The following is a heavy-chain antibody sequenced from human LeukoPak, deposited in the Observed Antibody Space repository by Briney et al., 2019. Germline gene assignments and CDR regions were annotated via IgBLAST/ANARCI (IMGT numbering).Heavy chain of an antibody. Sequence: PGGSLRLSCAASGFTFSSFWMHWVRQAPGKGLVWVSRINTDGSTTSYADSVKGRFTISRDNAKNTLYLQMNSLRAEDTAIYYCAKDLPGYHDYWGQGTLVTVSS. D-gene: IGHD3-9*01. CDR2: INTDGSTT. CDR1: GFTFSSFW. V-gene: IGHV3-74*01. J-gene: IGHJ4*02. CDR3: AKDLPGYHDY.